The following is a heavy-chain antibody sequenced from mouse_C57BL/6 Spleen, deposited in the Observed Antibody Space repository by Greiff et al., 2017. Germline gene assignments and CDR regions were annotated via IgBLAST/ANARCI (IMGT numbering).Heavy chain of an antibody. V-gene: IGHV1-50*01. Sequence: QVQLKESGAELVKPGASVKLSCKASGYTFTSYWLQWVKQRPGQGLEWIGEIDPSDSYTNYNQKFKGKATLTVDTSSSTAYMQLSSLTSEDSAVYYCARRGFDYHIPFDVGGTGTTVTVSS. J-gene: IGHJ1*03. CDR2: IDPSDSYT. CDR3: ARRGFDYHIPFDV. CDR1: GYTFTSYW. D-gene: IGHD2-4*01.